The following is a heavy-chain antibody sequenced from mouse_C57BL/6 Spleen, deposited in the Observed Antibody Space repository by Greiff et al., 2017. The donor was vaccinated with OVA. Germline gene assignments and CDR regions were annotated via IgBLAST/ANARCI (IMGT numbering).Heavy chain of an antibody. CDR3: ATYYSNYSFDY. J-gene: IGHJ2*01. CDR2: IDPSDSYT. Sequence: VQLQQPGAELVRPGTSVKLSCKASGYTFTSYWMHWVKQRPGQGLEWIGVIDPSDSYTNYNQKFKGKATLTVDTSSSTAYMQLSSLTSEDSAVYYCATYYSNYSFDYWGQGTTLTVSS. V-gene: IGHV1-59*01. CDR1: GYTFTSYW. D-gene: IGHD2-5*01.